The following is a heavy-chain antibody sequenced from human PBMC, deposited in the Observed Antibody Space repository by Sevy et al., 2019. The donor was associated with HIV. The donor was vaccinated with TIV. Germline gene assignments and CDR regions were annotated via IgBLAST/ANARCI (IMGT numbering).Heavy chain of an antibody. V-gene: IGHV3-30-3*01. Sequence: GGSLRLSCAASGFTFSSYAMHWVRQAPGKGLEWVAVISYDGSNKYYADSVKGRFTISRDNSKNTLYLQMNSLRAEDTAVYYCARDLYKRPPGGFDIWGQGTMVTVPS. D-gene: IGHD1-1*01. J-gene: IGHJ3*02. CDR2: ISYDGSNK. CDR3: ARDLYKRPPGGFDI. CDR1: GFTFSSYA.